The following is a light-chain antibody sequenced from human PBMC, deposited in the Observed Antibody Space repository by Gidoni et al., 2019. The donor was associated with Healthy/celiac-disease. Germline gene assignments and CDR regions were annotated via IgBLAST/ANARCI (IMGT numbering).Light chain of an antibody. CDR3: QVWDSSTAV. V-gene: IGLV3-9*01. J-gene: IGLJ2*01. CDR1: NIGSKN. CDR2: RDR. Sequence: SYELTQPLSVSVALGQTARITCGGNNIGSKNVHWYQQKPGQAPVLFIYRDRNRPSWIPERFSGSNSGNTATLTISRAQAGDEADYYCQVWDSSTAVFGGGTKLTVL.